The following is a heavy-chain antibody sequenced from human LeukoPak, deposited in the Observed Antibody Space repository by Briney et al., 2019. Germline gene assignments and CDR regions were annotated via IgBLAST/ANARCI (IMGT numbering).Heavy chain of an antibody. CDR3: AKDEGRYIIDY. Sequence: PGGSLRLSCAASGFTFRSYGMHWVRQAPGKGVEWVAVITYDGSNKYYADAVKGRFTISRDTSKNTLYLQMNSLRADDTAVYYCAKDEGRYIIDYWGQGTLVTVSS. CDR1: GFTFRSYG. J-gene: IGHJ4*02. CDR2: ITYDGSNK. V-gene: IGHV3-30*18. D-gene: IGHD1-26*01.